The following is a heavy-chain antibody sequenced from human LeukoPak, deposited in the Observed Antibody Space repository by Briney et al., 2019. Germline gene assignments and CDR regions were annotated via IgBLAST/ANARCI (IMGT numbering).Heavy chain of an antibody. D-gene: IGHD2-15*01. Sequence: PGGSLRLSCAASGFTFSSYSMNWVRQAPGKGLEWVSYISSSSTIYYADSVKGRFTISRDNAKNTMFLQMNSLRAEDTAVYYCAKELSGGWPFDYWGQGTLVTVSS. J-gene: IGHJ4*02. CDR2: ISSSSTI. V-gene: IGHV3-48*04. CDR3: AKELSGGWPFDY. CDR1: GFTFSSYS.